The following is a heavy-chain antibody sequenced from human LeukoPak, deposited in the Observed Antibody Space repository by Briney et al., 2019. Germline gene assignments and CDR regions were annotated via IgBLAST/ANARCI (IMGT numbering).Heavy chain of an antibody. J-gene: IGHJ6*04. CDR3: AELGITMIGGG. CDR1: GFTFSSYE. V-gene: IGHV3-48*03. Sequence: PGGTLRLSCAASGFTFSSYEMNWVRHPPAKGLGWVSYISSSGSTIYYADSVKRRFNIRRDNAKNSLYLQMNTRRAEDTAVYYCAELGITMIGGGWGKGTSVTISS. D-gene: IGHD3-10*02. CDR2: ISSSGSTI.